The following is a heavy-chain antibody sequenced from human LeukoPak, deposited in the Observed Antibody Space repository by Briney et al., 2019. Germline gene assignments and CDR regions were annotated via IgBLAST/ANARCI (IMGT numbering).Heavy chain of an antibody. Sequence: SVTVSCKASGGTFSSYTISWVRQAPGQGLEWMGRIIPILGIANYAQKSQGRVTITADKSTSTAYMELSSLRSEDTAVYYCARDYGDYSYYFDYWGQGTLVTVSS. D-gene: IGHD4-17*01. J-gene: IGHJ4*02. CDR3: ARDYGDYSYYFDY. CDR1: GGTFSSYT. CDR2: IIPILGIA. V-gene: IGHV1-69*04.